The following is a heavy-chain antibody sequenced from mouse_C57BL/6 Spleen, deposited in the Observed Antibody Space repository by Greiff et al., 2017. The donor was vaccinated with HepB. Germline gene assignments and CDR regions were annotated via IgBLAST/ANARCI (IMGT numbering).Heavy chain of an antibody. V-gene: IGHV1-64*01. Sequence: QVQLKQPGAELVKPGASVKLSCKASGYTFTSYWMHWVKQRPGQGLEWIGMIHPNSGSTNYNEKFKSKATLTVDKSSSTAYMQLSSLTSEDSAVYYCARVRHGLRRGYAMDYWGQGTSVTVSS. J-gene: IGHJ4*01. CDR1: GYTFTSYW. CDR3: ARVRHGLRRGYAMDY. D-gene: IGHD2-4*01. CDR2: IHPNSGST.